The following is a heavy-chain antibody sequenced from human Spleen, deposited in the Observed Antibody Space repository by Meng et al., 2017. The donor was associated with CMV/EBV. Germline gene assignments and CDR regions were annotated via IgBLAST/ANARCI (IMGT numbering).Heavy chain of an antibody. Sequence: SGFTFSDYYMSWIRQAPGKGLEWISYISGSGSPMFYADSVKGRFTISRDNAKNSLYLQMNSLRAEDTALYYCARKGGCGGDCHPADSWGQGTLVTVSS. V-gene: IGHV3-11*01. CDR2: ISGSGSPM. CDR1: GFTFSDYY. J-gene: IGHJ4*02. CDR3: ARKGGCGGDCHPADS. D-gene: IGHD2-21*01.